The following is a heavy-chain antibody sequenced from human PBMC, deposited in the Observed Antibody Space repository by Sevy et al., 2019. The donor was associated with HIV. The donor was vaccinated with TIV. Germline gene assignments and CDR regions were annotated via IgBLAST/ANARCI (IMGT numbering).Heavy chain of an antibody. D-gene: IGHD2-15*01. CDR1: GFTFSNAW. V-gene: IGHV3-15*01. J-gene: IGHJ4*02. Sequence: GGSLRLSCAASGFTFSNAWMSWVRQSPGKGLEWVGRIRSKAGGGTTDYATIVKGKLTISRDDSRDILYLQLNSLETEDKTIYYCTTDHRRDGIVVVPFEYWGQGTLVTVSS. CDR2: IRSKAGGGTT. CDR3: TTDHRRDGIVVVPFEY.